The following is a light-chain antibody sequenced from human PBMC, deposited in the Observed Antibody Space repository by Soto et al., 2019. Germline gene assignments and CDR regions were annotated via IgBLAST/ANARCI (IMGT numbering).Light chain of an antibody. Sequence: IVMTQSPATLSLSPGERATLSCRASQSISSDLAWYQQKPGQAPRLLMFCAATRATGIPARFSGSGGGAEFTLTINSLQPEDVAVYYCQQYNNWPRTFGQGTKVDIK. CDR1: QSISSD. V-gene: IGKV3-15*01. CDR2: CAA. CDR3: QQYNNWPRT. J-gene: IGKJ1*01.